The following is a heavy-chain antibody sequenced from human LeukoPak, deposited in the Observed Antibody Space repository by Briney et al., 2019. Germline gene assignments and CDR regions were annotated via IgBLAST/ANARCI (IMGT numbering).Heavy chain of an antibody. Sequence: PGGSLRLSCAASGFTFSSYSMNWVRQAPGQGLEWVSYISSSSSTIYYSDSVKGRFTISRANAKNSLYLQMNSLRDEETAVYYCAREVYRSSGWPLPFDPWGQGTLVTVSS. CDR2: ISSSSSTI. J-gene: IGHJ5*02. V-gene: IGHV3-48*02. CDR1: GFTFSSYS. D-gene: IGHD6-6*01. CDR3: AREVYRSSGWPLPFDP.